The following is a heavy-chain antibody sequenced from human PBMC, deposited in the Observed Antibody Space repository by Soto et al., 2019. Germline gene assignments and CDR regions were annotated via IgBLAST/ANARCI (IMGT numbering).Heavy chain of an antibody. J-gene: IGHJ4*02. CDR1: GYTFTSYA. D-gene: IGHD2-21*02. CDR3: ARSIVVVTALDY. Sequence: QVQLVQSGAEEKKPGASVKVSCKASGYTFTSYAMHWVRQAPGQRLEWMGWINAGNGNTKYSQKFQGIVTITRDTSASTAYMELSSLRSEDTAVYYCARSIVVVTALDYWGQGTLVTVCS. CDR2: INAGNGNT. V-gene: IGHV1-3*05.